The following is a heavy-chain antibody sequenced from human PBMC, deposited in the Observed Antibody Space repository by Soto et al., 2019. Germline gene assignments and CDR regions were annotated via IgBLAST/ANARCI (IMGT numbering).Heavy chain of an antibody. Sequence: GGSLRLSCAASGFTFSSYWMSWVRQAPGKGLEWVANIKQDESEKDYVDSAKGRFTISRDNAKKSLYLEMNSLRAEDTAVYYCARGVRFQGRVYYLDYWGQGTLVTVSS. V-gene: IGHV3-7*01. D-gene: IGHD3-3*01. CDR2: IKQDESEK. J-gene: IGHJ4*02. CDR1: GFTFSSYW. CDR3: ARGVRFQGRVYYLDY.